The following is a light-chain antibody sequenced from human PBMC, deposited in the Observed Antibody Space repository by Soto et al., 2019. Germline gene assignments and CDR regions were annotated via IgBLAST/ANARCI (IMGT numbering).Light chain of an antibody. J-gene: IGLJ1*01. Sequence: QSVLTHPASVSGSPGQSITISCTGTSSDVGGYNYVSWYQQHPGKAPKLMIYAVSNRPSGVSNRFSGSKSGNTATLTISGLQAEEEADYYCCSYTVSGTYVFGTRTKVTVL. V-gene: IGLV2-14*01. CDR2: AVS. CDR3: CSYTVSGTYV. CDR1: SSDVGGYNY.